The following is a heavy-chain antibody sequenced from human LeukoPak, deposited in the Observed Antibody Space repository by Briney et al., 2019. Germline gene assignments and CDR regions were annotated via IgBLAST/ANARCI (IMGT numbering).Heavy chain of an antibody. D-gene: IGHD3-22*01. CDR1: GFTFSSYA. V-gene: IGHV3-23*01. Sequence: SGGSLRLSCAASGFTFSSYAMSWVRQAPGKGLEWVSAISGSGGSTYYADSVKGRFTISRDNSKNTLYLQMNSLRAEDTAVYYCANQGDYYDSSGYYCWGQGTLVTVSS. CDR3: ANQGDYYDSSGYYC. CDR2: ISGSGGST. J-gene: IGHJ4*02.